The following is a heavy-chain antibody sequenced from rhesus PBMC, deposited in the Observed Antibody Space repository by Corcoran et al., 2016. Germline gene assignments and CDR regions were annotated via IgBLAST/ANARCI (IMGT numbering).Heavy chain of an antibody. J-gene: IGHJ4*01. Sequence: EVQLVQSGAEVKRPGESLKISCTTSGSCFTSYWISWVRQLPGKGREWRGAIDPSDSDTRYSPSFQGQVTISADKSISTAYLQWSSLKASDSATYYCAKGDSNYFYYFDYWGQGVLVTVSS. CDR3: AKGDSNYFYYFDY. CDR1: GSCFTSYW. V-gene: IGHV5-2*01. D-gene: IGHD4-23*01. CDR2: IDPSDSDT.